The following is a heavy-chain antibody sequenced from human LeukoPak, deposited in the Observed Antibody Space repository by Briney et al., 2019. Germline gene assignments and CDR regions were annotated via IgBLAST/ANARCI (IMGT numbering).Heavy chain of an antibody. CDR3: AKDSRLARYYFDY. D-gene: IGHD6-13*01. CDR1: GFTLNNYG. CDR2: ISYDGRTN. V-gene: IGHV3-30*18. Sequence: PGRSLRLSCEASGFTLNNYGMHWVRLAPGEGMEWVAFISYDGRTNYDAASVKSRFTISRDNFKSTLYLQMNSLRAEETAVYYCAKDSRLARYYFDYWGQGTLVTVSS. J-gene: IGHJ4*02.